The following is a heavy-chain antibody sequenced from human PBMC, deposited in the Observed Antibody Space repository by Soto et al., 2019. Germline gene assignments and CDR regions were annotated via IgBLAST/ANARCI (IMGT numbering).Heavy chain of an antibody. J-gene: IGHJ5*02. Sequence: EVQLVESGGGLVQPGGSLRLSCAASGFTFSSYSMNWVRQAPGKGLEWVSYISSSSSTIYYADSVKGRFTISRDNAKNSLYLQMNSLREEDTAVYYCARGDNDSSGYYSLNWFDPWGQGTLVTVSS. V-gene: IGHV3-48*02. D-gene: IGHD3-22*01. CDR1: GFTFSSYS. CDR3: ARGDNDSSGYYSLNWFDP. CDR2: ISSSSSTI.